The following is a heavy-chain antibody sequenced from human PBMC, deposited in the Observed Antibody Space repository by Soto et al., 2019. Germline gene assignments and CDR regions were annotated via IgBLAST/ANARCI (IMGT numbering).Heavy chain of an antibody. D-gene: IGHD3-16*02. V-gene: IGHV4-34*01. J-gene: IGHJ6*03. Sequence: SETLSLTCAVYGGSFSGYYWSWIRQPPGKGLEWIGEINHSGSTNYNPSLKSRVTISVDTSKNQFSLKLSSVTAADTAVYYCARGGNYDYIWGSYRPYYYYYMDVWGKGTTVTVS. CDR2: INHSGST. CDR1: GGSFSGYY. CDR3: ARGGNYDYIWGSYRPYYYYYMDV.